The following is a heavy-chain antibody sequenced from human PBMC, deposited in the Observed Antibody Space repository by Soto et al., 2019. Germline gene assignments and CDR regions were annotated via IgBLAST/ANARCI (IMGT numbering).Heavy chain of an antibody. CDR2: IYPGDSDT. V-gene: IGHV5-51*01. CDR3: ARGSGSSSSGLRFDY. Sequence: PGESLKISCKGSGYSFTSYWIGWVRQMPGKGLEWMGIIYPGDSDTRYSPSFQGQVTISADKSISTAYLQWSSLKASDTAMYYCARGSGSSSSGLRFDYWGQGTLVTVSS. D-gene: IGHD6-6*01. CDR1: GYSFTSYW. J-gene: IGHJ4*02.